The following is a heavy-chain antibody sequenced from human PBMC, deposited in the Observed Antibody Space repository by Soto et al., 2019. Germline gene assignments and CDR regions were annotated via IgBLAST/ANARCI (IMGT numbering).Heavy chain of an antibody. J-gene: IGHJ6*02. V-gene: IGHV4-30-2*01. CDR1: GGSISSGGYS. D-gene: IGHD2-21*02. CDR2: IYHSGST. Sequence: SETLSLTCAVSGGSISSGGYSWSWIRQPPGKGLEWIGYIYHSGSTYYNPSFKSRVTISVDTSKNQFSLKLNSVTAADTAVYYCARDLWGYCGTDCYPLDVWGQGTTVTVSS. CDR3: ARDLWGYCGTDCYPLDV.